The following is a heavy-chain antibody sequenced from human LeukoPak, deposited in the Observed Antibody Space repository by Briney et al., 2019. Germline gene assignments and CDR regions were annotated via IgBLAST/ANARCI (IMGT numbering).Heavy chain of an antibody. CDR3: AIASGYYYDSSGYHT. D-gene: IGHD3-22*01. V-gene: IGHV1-69*13. CDR1: GGTFSSYA. Sequence: GASVKVSCKASGGTFSSYAISWVRQAPGQGLEWMGGIIPIFGTANHAQKFQGRVTITADESTSTAYMELSSLRSEDTAVYYCAIASGYYYDSSGYHTWGQGTLVTVSS. J-gene: IGHJ4*02. CDR2: IIPIFGTA.